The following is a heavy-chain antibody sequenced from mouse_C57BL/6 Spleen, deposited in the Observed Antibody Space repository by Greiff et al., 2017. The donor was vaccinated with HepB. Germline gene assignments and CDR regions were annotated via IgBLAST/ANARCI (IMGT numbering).Heavy chain of an antibody. J-gene: IGHJ4*01. CDR3: AREDDPYAMDY. CDR2: IYPSDSET. Sequence: VQLQQSGAELVRPGSSVKLSCKASGYTFTSYWMDWVKQRPGQGLEWIGNIYPSDSETHYNQKFKDKATLTVDKSSSTAYMQLSSLTSEDSAVYYCAREDDPYAMDYWGQGTSVTVSS. V-gene: IGHV1-61*01. CDR1: GYTFTSYW. D-gene: IGHD2-3*01.